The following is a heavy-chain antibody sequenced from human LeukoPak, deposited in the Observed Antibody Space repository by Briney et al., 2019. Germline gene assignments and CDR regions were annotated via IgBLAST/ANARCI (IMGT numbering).Heavy chain of an antibody. D-gene: IGHD4-17*01. V-gene: IGHV4-31*03. CDR3: ARGAYGDYHFDY. CDR1: GGSISSGGYY. Sequence: KPSETLSLTCTVSGGSISSGGYYWSWIRQHPGKGLEWIGYIYYSGSTYYNPSLKSRVTISVDTSKDQFSLKLSSVTAADTAVYYCARGAYGDYHFDYWAREPWSLSPQ. CDR2: IYYSGST. J-gene: IGHJ4*02.